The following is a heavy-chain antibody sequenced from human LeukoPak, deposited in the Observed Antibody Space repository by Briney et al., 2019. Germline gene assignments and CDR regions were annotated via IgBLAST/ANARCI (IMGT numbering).Heavy chain of an antibody. CDR3: ARPIPNYYDSSGYPPDY. CDR2: ISSSSSYI. J-gene: IGHJ4*02. CDR1: GSTFSDYY. V-gene: IGHV3-11*03. Sequence: GGSLRLSCAASGSTFSDYYMSWIRQAPGKGLEWVSYISSSSSYINYADSVKGRFTISRDNAKNSLYLQMNSLRAEDTAVYYCARPIPNYYDSSGYPPDYWGQGTLVTVSS. D-gene: IGHD3-22*01.